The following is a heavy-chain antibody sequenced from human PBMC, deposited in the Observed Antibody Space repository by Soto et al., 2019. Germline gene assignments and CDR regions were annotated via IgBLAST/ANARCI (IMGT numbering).Heavy chain of an antibody. J-gene: IGHJ5*02. CDR2: MRANSGDT. D-gene: IGHD3-3*02. Sequence: QVQLVQPGAEVRKPGASVKVSCKASGDTFTNFDFNWVRQPTGQGLEWIGWMRANSGDTGRAQKFQGRVSMTRDTSMSIAYMELSSLRAEHTAVYYCARYIYGQGFKAWGQGTLVFVSS. V-gene: IGHV1-8*01. CDR1: GDTFTNFD. CDR3: ARYIYGQGFKA.